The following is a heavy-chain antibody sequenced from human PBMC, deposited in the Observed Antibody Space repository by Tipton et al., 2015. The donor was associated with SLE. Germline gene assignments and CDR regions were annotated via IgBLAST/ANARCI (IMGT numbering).Heavy chain of an antibody. V-gene: IGHV1-69*09. CDR2: IIPILGIA. D-gene: IGHD3-10*01. CDR3: ARDHGGGSGSYYLP. Sequence: QLVQSGAEVKKPGSSVKVSCKASGGTFSSYAISWVRQAPGQGLEWMGGIIPILGIANYAQKFQGRVTITADKSTSTAYMELSSLRSEDTAVYYCARDHGGGSGSYYLPWGQGTLVTVSS. CDR1: GGTFSSYA. J-gene: IGHJ4*02.